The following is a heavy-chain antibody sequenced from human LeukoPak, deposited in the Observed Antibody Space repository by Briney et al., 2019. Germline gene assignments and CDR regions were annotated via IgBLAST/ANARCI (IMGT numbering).Heavy chain of an antibody. V-gene: IGHV1-2*02. CDR2: INPNSGGT. CDR1: GYTFTGYY. J-gene: IGHJ4*02. D-gene: IGHD3-22*01. Sequence: ASVKVSCKASGYTFTGYYIYWVRQAPGQGLEWMGWINPNSGGTNYAQKFQGRVTMTRDTSISTAYMELSRLRSDDTAVYYCGRAPDYYDSSGFLDYWGQGTLVTVSS. CDR3: GRAPDYYDSSGFLDY.